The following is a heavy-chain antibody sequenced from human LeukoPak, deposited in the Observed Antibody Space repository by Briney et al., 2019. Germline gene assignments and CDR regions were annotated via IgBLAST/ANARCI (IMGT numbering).Heavy chain of an antibody. D-gene: IGHD3-3*01. J-gene: IGHJ4*02. CDR3: ATDSGGKTYYDFWSGYHT. CDR1: GYTLTELS. V-gene: IGHV1-24*01. CDR2: FDPEDGET. Sequence: ASVKVSCKVSGYTLTELSMHWVRQAPGEGLEWMGGFDPEDGETIYAQKFQGRVTMTEDTSTDTAYMELSSLRSEDTAVYYCATDSGGKTYYDFWSGYHTWGQGTLVTVSS.